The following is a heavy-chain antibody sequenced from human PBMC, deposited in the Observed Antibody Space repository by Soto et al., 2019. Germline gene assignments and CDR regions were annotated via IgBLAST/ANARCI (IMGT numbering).Heavy chain of an antibody. CDR2: IYYSGRI. CDR3: AHSLRSFYYFGLDV. CDR1: VASTKRRDTDY. D-gene: IGHD3-10*01. V-gene: IGHV4-31*03. J-gene: IGHJ6*02. Sequence: SETLAPTCSLSVASTKRRDTDYWNWSRQHPVKGLEWIGYIYYSGRIYYNPSLESRVTISVDTSKNQFSLKLTSVTAADTAVYYCAHSLRSFYYFGLDVWGQGTTVTVSS.